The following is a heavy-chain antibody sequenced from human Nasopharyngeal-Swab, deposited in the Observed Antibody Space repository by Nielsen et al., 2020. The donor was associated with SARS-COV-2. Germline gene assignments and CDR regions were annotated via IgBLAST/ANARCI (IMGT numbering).Heavy chain of an antibody. Sequence: GSLRLSCTVSGGSISSYYWSWIRQPPGKGLEWIGYIYYSGSTNYNPSLKSRVTISVDTSKNQFSLKLSSVTAADTAVYYCARLGMSVAGTGFDYWGQGTLVTVSS. J-gene: IGHJ4*02. V-gene: IGHV4-59*12. CDR1: GGSISSYY. CDR2: IYYSGST. D-gene: IGHD6-19*01. CDR3: ARLGMSVAGTGFDY.